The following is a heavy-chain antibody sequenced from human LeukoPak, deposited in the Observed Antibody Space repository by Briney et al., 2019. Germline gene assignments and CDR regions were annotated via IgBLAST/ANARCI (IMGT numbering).Heavy chain of an antibody. V-gene: IGHV4-34*01. J-gene: IGHJ4*02. D-gene: IGHD6-13*01. Sequence: SETLSLTCAVYGGSFSGYYWSWIRQPPGKGLEWIGEINHSGGTNYNPSLKSRVTISVDTSKNQFSLKLSSVTAADTAVYYCARDLRSSWYFDYWGQGTLVTVSS. CDR3: ARDLRSSWYFDY. CDR2: INHSGGT. CDR1: GGSFSGYY.